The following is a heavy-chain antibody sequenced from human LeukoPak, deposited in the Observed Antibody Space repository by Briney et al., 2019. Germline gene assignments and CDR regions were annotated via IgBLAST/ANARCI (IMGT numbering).Heavy chain of an antibody. CDR2: IYYSGST. CDR3: ARHGYYRGWFDP. Sequence: SETLSLTCTVSGGSISSYYWSWIRQPPGKGLECIGYIYYSGSTNYNPSLKSRVTISVDTSKNQFSLKLSSVTAADTAVYYCARHGYYRGWFDPWGQGTLVTVSS. D-gene: IGHD3-22*01. CDR1: GGSISSYY. V-gene: IGHV4-59*01. J-gene: IGHJ5*02.